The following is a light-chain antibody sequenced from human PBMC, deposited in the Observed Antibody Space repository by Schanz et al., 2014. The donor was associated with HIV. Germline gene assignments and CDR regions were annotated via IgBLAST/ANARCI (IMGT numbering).Light chain of an antibody. V-gene: IGKV3-20*01. CDR3: QQCSNSPLT. CDR2: GAS. J-gene: IGKJ4*01. Sequence: EIVLTQSPATLSLSPGERATLSCRASQSVSSNYLVWNQQKPGQAPRLLIYGASSRATGIPDRFSGSGSGTDFTLTISRLEPEDFAVYYCQQCSNSPLTFGGGTKVEIK. CDR1: QSVSSNY.